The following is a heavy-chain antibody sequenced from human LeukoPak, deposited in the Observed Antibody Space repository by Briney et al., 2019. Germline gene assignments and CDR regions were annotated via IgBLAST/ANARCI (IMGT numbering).Heavy chain of an antibody. J-gene: IGHJ6*04. D-gene: IGHD7-27*01. CDR3: ARVPSWGQRPMDV. CDR1: GITLSNYG. V-gene: IGHV3-21*01. CDR2: IISSSSDI. Sequence: PGGSLRLSCAVSGITLSNYGMSWVRQAPGKGREWVSSIISSSSDIYYAASVKGRFTTSRDHAKNSLYLQMNSQRAEDTAVYYCARVPSWGQRPMDVCGKGTTVTVSS.